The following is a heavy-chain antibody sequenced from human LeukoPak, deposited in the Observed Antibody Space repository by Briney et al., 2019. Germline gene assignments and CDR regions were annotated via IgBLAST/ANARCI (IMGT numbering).Heavy chain of an antibody. CDR1: GFAFLGFG. J-gene: IGHJ1*01. CDR3: ASQKYTFCTPY. V-gene: IGHV3-33*01. CDR2: VWFDGSKT. D-gene: IGHD3-3*01. Sequence: GRSLTQTLAVSGFAFLGFGFHWVRQAPGKGLEWVSLVWFDGSKTFYADSVKGRFTISRDNSMNTLYLQINSLRAEDTAVSYCASQKYTFCTPYCGQRSLVTVSS.